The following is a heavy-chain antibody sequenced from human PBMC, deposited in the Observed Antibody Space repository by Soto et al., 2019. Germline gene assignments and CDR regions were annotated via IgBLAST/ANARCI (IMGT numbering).Heavy chain of an antibody. CDR2: INPSGGST. CDR1: RYTFTSHD. CDR3: ACGVRSWCVR. J-gene: IGHJ4*02. V-gene: IGHV1-46*01. D-gene: IGHD6-13*01. Sequence: ASAKVSFLAARYTFTSHDMHSGRQAPGQGLEWMGIINPSGGSTSHAQKFQGRVTMTRDTSTSTVYMELSSMRSEDLKVYCCACGVRSWCVRWGQGTQV.